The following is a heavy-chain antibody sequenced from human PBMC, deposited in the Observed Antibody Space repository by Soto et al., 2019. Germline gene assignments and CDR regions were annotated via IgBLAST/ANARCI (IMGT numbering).Heavy chain of an antibody. D-gene: IGHD2-8*01. Sequence: GPSVKVSCKASGYTFTSYGISCVRQAPGQGLEWMGWISAYNGNTNYAQKLQGRVTMTTDTSTSTAYMELRSLRSDDTAVYYCARVKCTNGVCYTPFDYWGQGTLVTVSS. CDR3: ARVKCTNGVCYTPFDY. J-gene: IGHJ4*02. V-gene: IGHV1-18*01. CDR2: ISAYNGNT. CDR1: GYTFTSYG.